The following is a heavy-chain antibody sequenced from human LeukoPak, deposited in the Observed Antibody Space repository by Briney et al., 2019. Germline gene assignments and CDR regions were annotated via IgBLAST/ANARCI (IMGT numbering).Heavy chain of an antibody. CDR1: GFTFSSYS. J-gene: IGHJ3*02. Sequence: GGSLRLSCAASGFTFSSYSMNWVGQAPGKGLEWVSYISSSSSTIYYADSVKGRFTISRDNAKNSLYLQMNSLRAEGTAVYYCARDDGLRYFDWLSRGAFDIWGQGTMVTVSS. CDR2: ISSSSSTI. V-gene: IGHV3-48*04. CDR3: ARDDGLRYFDWLSRGAFDI. D-gene: IGHD3-9*01.